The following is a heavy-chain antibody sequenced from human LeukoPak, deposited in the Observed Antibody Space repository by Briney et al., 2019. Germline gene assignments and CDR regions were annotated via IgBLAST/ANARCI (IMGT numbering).Heavy chain of an antibody. D-gene: IGHD3-22*01. V-gene: IGHV3-43D*03. CDR3: AKDSSGYYWDY. CDR1: GFTFDDYA. Sequence: GGSLRLSCAASGFTFDDYAMHWVRQAPGKGLKRVSLISWDGGSTYYADSVKGRFTISRDNSKNSLYLQMNSLRVEDTALYYCAKDSSGYYWDYWGQGTLVTVSS. CDR2: ISWDGGST. J-gene: IGHJ4*02.